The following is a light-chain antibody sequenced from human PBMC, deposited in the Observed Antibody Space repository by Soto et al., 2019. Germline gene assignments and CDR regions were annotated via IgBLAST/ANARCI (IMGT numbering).Light chain of an antibody. CDR3: SSYAGSTFYV. CDR2: EVT. Sequence: QSALTQPPSASGSPGQSVTISCTGTSSDVGFYNYVSWFQQHPGKAPKLMIYEVTKRPSGVPNRFSGSKSGNTASLTVSGLQAEEEADYYCSSYAGSTFYVFGTGTKVTVL. CDR1: SSDVGFYNY. V-gene: IGLV2-8*01. J-gene: IGLJ1*01.